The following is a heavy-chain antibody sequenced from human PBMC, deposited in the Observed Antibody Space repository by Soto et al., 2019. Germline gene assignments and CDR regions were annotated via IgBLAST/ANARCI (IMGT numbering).Heavy chain of an antibody. Sequence: QVQLVESGGGVVQPGRSLRLSCAASGFTFSTYAMYWVRQAPGKGLEWVAVISFDGSNKFYADSVRGRFTISRDNSKNTLYLRMHSLSAEDTAVYYCASPNCNRGSCYWAFFDSWGQGTLVTDSS. CDR2: ISFDGSNK. CDR1: GFTFSTYA. CDR3: ASPNCNRGSCYWAFFDS. V-gene: IGHV3-30*03. J-gene: IGHJ4*02. D-gene: IGHD2-15*01.